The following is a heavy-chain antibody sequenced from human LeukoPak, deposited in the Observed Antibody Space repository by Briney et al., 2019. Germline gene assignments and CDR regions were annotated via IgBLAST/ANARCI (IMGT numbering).Heavy chain of an antibody. CDR2: LKGDGSED. V-gene: IGHV3-7*01. J-gene: IGHJ4*02. CDR3: ARDMGIYTNYGAY. CDR1: GFIFSKYW. D-gene: IGHD4-17*01. Sequence: GGSLRLSCAASGFIFSKYWMTWVRQPPGKGLEWVANLKGDGSEDEYVDSVKGRFTISRDNAQNSLFLKMDNLRGEDTAVYYCARDMGIYTNYGAYWGQGTLVTVSS.